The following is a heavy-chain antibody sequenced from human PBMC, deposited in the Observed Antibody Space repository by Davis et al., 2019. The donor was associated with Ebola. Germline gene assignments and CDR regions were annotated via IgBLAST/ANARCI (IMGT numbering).Heavy chain of an antibody. V-gene: IGHV4-34*01. Sequence: PSETLSLTCAVYGGSFSDYYWSFIRQSPGKGLEWIGEVNHRGRTYSNPSLRSRVTISVDNYRNQFSLKLTSVTVADTAVYFCSRFGEGAYCGQGTLVTVSS. J-gene: IGHJ4*02. D-gene: IGHD2-21*01. CDR3: SRFGEGAY. CDR1: GGSFSDYY. CDR2: VNHRGRT.